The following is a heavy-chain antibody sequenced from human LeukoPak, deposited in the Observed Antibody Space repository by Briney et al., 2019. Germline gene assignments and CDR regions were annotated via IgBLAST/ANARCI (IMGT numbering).Heavy chain of an antibody. Sequence: ASVKVSCKASGYTFTGYYMHWVRQAPGQGLEWMGRINPNSGGTNYAQKFQGRVTVTRDTSISTAYMELSRLRSDDTAVYYCHFWSGYYDAFDIWGQGTMVTVSS. CDR2: INPNSGGT. D-gene: IGHD3-3*01. CDR3: HFWSGYYDAFDI. CDR1: GYTFTGYY. V-gene: IGHV1-2*06. J-gene: IGHJ3*02.